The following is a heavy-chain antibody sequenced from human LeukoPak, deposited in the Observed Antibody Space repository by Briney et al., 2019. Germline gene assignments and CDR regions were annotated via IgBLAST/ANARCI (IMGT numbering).Heavy chain of an antibody. D-gene: IGHD4-17*01. Sequence: GSLRLSCTASGFTFSAYAMMWVRQAPGKGPECVSAIRGGGGSAFYADSVKGRFTISRDNSKYTLFWQMNSLRAEDTAVYYCARDPNGDYIGAFDMWGPGTMVTVSS. J-gene: IGHJ3*02. CDR3: ARDPNGDYIGAFDM. CDR2: IRGGGGSA. CDR1: GFTFSAYA. V-gene: IGHV3-23*01.